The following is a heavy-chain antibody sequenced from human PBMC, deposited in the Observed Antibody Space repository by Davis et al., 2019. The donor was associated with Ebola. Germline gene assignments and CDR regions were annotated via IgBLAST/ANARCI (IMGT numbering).Heavy chain of an antibody. Sequence: GESLKISCKGSGYSFSNFWIGWVRQMPGKGLEWMGIIYPGDSDTRHSPSFQGQVTISADKSIATAYLQWSSLKASDTAMYYCARRAAVAYDHVWGISRHDAFDIWGQGTMVTVSS. D-gene: IGHD3-16*01. CDR3: ARRAAVAYDHVWGISRHDAFDI. V-gene: IGHV5-51*01. CDR2: IYPGDSDT. J-gene: IGHJ3*02. CDR1: GYSFSNFW.